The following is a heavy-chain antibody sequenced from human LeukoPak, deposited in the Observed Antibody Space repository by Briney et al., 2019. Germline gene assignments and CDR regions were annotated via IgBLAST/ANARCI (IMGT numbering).Heavy chain of an antibody. V-gene: IGHV1-8*03. D-gene: IGHD3-22*01. CDR1: GYTFTSYY. CDR3: ARGSEPHYYDSSTLDF. Sequence: ASVKVSCKASGYTFTSYYINWVRQATGQGLEWMGWMNPNSGNTGCAQKFQGRVTITRHTSISTAYMELSSLRSEDTAVYYCARGSEPHYYDSSTLDFWGQGTLVTVSS. CDR2: MNPNSGNT. J-gene: IGHJ4*02.